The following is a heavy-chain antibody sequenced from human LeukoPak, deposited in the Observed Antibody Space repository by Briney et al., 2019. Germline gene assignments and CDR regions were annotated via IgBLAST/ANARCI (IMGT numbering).Heavy chain of an antibody. J-gene: IGHJ1*01. CDR2: ISYDGSNK. Sequence: PGGSLRLSCVASGFSYSDHWMNWFRQAPGKGLEWVAVISYDGSNKYYADSVKGRFTISRDNSKNTLYLQMNSLRAEDTAVYYCAKDLYYYDSSGYYGYFQHWGQGTLVTVSS. V-gene: IGHV3-30*18. D-gene: IGHD3-22*01. CDR3: AKDLYYYDSSGYYGYFQH. CDR1: GFSYSDHW.